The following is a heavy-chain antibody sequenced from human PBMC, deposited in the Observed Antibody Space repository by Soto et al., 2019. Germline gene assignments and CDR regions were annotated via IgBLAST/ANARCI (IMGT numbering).Heavy chain of an antibody. D-gene: IGHD5-12*01. Sequence: MHWVRQAPGKGLEWVAVISYDGSNKYYADSVKGRFTISRDNSKNTLYLQMNSLRAEDTAVYYCAKIVATTRYYYYGMDVWGQGTTVTVSS. CDR2: ISYDGSNK. V-gene: IGHV3-30*18. CDR3: AKIVATTRYYYYGMDV. J-gene: IGHJ6*02.